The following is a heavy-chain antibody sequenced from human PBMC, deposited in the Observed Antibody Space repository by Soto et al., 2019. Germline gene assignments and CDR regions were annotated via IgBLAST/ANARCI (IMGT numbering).Heavy chain of an antibody. V-gene: IGHV1-69*01. Sequence: QVQVVQSGAEVKKPGSSVKVSCKVSGGIFTNNAISWVRQAPGQGLEWLGGVIPLFDTAYYAQKFRDRLRISADGATTTAYMELSGLTSADTAVYFCATGGHNDGYNFYHGMDVWGQGTTVTVS. CDR1: GGIFTNNA. J-gene: IGHJ6*02. CDR2: VIPLFDTA. D-gene: IGHD5-18*01. CDR3: ATGGHNDGYNFYHGMDV.